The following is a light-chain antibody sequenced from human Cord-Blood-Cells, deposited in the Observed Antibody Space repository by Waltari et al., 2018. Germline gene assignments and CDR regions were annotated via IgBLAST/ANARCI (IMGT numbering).Light chain of an antibody. V-gene: IGLV2-23*02. CDR1: TSDVGSYNL. Sequence: QSALTQPASVPGSPGQSTTISSTRTTSDVGSYNLVSWYQQPPGKAPKLMIYEVSKRPSGVSNRFSGSKSGNTASLTISGLQAEDEADYYCCSYAGSSTYVFGTGTKVTVL. J-gene: IGLJ1*01. CDR2: EVS. CDR3: CSYAGSSTYV.